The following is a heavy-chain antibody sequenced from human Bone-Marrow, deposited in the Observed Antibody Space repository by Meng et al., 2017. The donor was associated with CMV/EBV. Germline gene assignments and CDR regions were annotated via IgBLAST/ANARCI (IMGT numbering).Heavy chain of an antibody. Sequence: ASLKVSCKAAGYTFTGYYMHWVRQAPGQGLEWMGWINPNSGGTNYAQKFQGRVTMTRDTSISTAYMELSRLRSDDTAVYYCARDRGYDYWSGYSPFDYWGQGTLVTVSS. V-gene: IGHV1-2*02. D-gene: IGHD3-3*01. J-gene: IGHJ4*02. CDR2: INPNSGGT. CDR1: GYTFTGYY. CDR3: ARDRGYDYWSGYSPFDY.